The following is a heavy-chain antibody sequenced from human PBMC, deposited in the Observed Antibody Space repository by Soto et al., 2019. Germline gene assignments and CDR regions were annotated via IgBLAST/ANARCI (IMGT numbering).Heavy chain of an antibody. V-gene: IGHV1-24*01. CDR3: AIAERVYSYGFSFHY. CDR1: GYTLTELS. D-gene: IGHD5-18*01. CDR2: FDPEDGET. J-gene: IGHJ4*02. Sequence: VKVSCKVSGYTLTELSMHWVRQAPGKGLEWMGGFDPEDGETIYAQKFQGRVTMTEDTSTDTAYMELSSLRSEDTAVYYCAIAERVYSYGFSFHYWGQGTLVTVSS.